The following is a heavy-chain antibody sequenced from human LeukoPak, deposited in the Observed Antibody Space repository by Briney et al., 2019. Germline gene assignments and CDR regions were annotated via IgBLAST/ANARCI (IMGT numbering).Heavy chain of an antibody. CDR1: GFTFSNAW. D-gene: IGHD3-3*01. Sequence: GGSLRLSCAASGFTFSNAWMSWVRQAPGKGLEWVGRIKSKTDGGTTDYAAPVKGRFTISRDDSKNTLYLQMNSLKTEDTAVYYCTTDVRDFGVVIMGVQIHTYYLDYWGQGTLVTVSS. CDR2: IKSKTDGGTT. CDR3: TTDVRDFGVVIMGVQIHTYYLDY. J-gene: IGHJ4*02. V-gene: IGHV3-15*01.